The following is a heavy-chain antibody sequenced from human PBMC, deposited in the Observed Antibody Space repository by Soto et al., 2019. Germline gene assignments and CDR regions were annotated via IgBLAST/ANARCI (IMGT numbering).Heavy chain of an antibody. CDR1: GGSISSGDYY. J-gene: IGHJ6*02. CDR3: ARGGSIVVVPAAINYYYYGMDV. V-gene: IGHV4-30-4*01. D-gene: IGHD2-2*02. Sequence: QVQLQESGPGLVKPSQTLSLTCTVSGGSISSGDYYWSWIRQPPGKGLEWIGYIYYSGSTYYNQSLKSRVTISVDTSKNQFSLKLSSVTAADTAVYYCARGGSIVVVPAAINYYYYGMDVWGQGTTVTVSS. CDR2: IYYSGST.